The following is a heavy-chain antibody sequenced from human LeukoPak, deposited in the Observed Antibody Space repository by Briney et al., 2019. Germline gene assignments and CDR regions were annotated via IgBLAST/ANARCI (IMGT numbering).Heavy chain of an antibody. Sequence: SQTLSLTCTVSGGSVSTGGYYWGWIRQSPEKGLEWIGYIYHTGSTYYTPSLKSRVTMSLDSPKNQFSLKLTSVTAADTAVYYCATDLSIVGATTEQWGQGTLVTVSS. J-gene: IGHJ4*02. V-gene: IGHV4-30-2*06. CDR1: GGSVSTGGYY. CDR3: ATDLSIVGATTEQ. CDR2: IYHTGST. D-gene: IGHD1-26*01.